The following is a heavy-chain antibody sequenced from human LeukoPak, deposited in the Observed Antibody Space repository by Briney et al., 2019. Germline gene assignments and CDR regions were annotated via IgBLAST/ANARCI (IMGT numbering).Heavy chain of an antibody. D-gene: IGHD2-2*01. Sequence: PGGSLRLSCAASGFTFSSYSMNWVRQAPGKGLEWVSSISSSSSYIYYADSVKGRFTISRDNAKNSLYLQMNSLRAEDTAVYYCAKGVVVPAQPFDYWGQGTLVTVSA. V-gene: IGHV3-21*04. CDR2: ISSSSSYI. CDR3: AKGVVVPAQPFDY. CDR1: GFTFSSYS. J-gene: IGHJ4*02.